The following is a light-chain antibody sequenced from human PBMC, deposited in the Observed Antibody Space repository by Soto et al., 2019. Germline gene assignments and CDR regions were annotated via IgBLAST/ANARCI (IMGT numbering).Light chain of an antibody. V-gene: IGKV3-11*01. CDR1: QSVSSY. CDR2: DAS. CDR3: QQRKNWPPLT. Sequence: EIVLTQSPATLSLSPGERATLSCRAGQSVSSYLAWYQQKPGQAPRLLIYDASNRATGIPARFSGSGSGTDFTLTISSLEPEDFAVYYCQQRKNWPPLTFCGGTKVEIK. J-gene: IGKJ4*01.